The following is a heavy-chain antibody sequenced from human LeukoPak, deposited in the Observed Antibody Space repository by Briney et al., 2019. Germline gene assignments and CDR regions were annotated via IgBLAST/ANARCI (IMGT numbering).Heavy chain of an antibody. V-gene: IGHV4-39*02. CDR3: AREVGAREGSVL. Sequence: PSETLSLTCTVSGGSISSSSYYWGWIRQPPGKGLEWIGSIYYSGSTYYNPSLKSRVTISVDTSKNQFSMKMTSVTAADTAIYYCAREVGAREGSVLWGQGTLVTVSS. CDR1: GGSISSSSYY. CDR2: IYYSGST. D-gene: IGHD5-24*01. J-gene: IGHJ4*02.